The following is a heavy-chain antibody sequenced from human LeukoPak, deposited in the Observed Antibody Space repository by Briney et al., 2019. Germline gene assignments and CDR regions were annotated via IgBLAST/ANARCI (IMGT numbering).Heavy chain of an antibody. D-gene: IGHD5-24*01. CDR1: GFTFSSYA. J-gene: IGHJ4*02. Sequence: GGSLRLSCAASGFTFSSYAMSWVRQAPGKGLEWVSAISRSGGNTYYADSVKGRFTISRDSSKNTLSLQMNSLRAEDTAVYYCARSDGGFDYWGQGTLVTVSA. CDR2: ISRSGGNT. V-gene: IGHV3-23*01. CDR3: ARSDGGFDY.